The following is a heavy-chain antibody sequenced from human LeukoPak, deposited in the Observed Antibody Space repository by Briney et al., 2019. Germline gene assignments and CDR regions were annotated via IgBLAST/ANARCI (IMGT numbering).Heavy chain of an antibody. CDR2: IYSGGST. D-gene: IGHD3-10*01. Sequence: GGSLRLSCAASGFTVSSNYMSWVRQAPGKGLEWVSVIYSGGSTYYADSVKGRFTISRDNSKNALYLQMNSLRAEDTAVYYCARVWRTMVRGVITLPHYYYYYMDVWGKGTTVTVSS. V-gene: IGHV3-66*02. CDR3: ARVWRTMVRGVITLPHYYYYYMDV. CDR1: GFTVSSNY. J-gene: IGHJ6*03.